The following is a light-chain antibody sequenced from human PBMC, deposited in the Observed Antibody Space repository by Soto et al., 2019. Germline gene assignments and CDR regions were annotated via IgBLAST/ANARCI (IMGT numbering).Light chain of an antibody. CDR2: SHS. CDR1: SSNIGANT. CDR3: AAWDDSLNGYV. V-gene: IGLV1-44*01. Sequence: QPPLTQPPSASGTPGQRVAFSCSGSSSNIGANTVNWYQQLPGAAPKLLIYSHSQRPSGVPDRFSGSKSGTSASLAISGLQSDDEADYYRAAWDDSLNGYVFGTGTKVTV. J-gene: IGLJ1*01.